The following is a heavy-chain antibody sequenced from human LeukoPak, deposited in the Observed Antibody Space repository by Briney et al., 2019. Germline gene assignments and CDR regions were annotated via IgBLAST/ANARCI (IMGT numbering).Heavy chain of an antibody. V-gene: IGHV3-33*06. D-gene: IGHD1-26*01. CDR3: AKKGTGATYYFDY. CDR2: IWYDGSNK. CDR1: GFTVSSYG. Sequence: PGRSLRLSCAASGFTVSSYGMHWVRQAPGKGLEWVAVIWYDGSNKYYADSVKGRFTISRDNSKNTLYLQMNSLRAEDTAVYYCAKKGTGATYYFDYWGQGTLVTVSS. J-gene: IGHJ4*02.